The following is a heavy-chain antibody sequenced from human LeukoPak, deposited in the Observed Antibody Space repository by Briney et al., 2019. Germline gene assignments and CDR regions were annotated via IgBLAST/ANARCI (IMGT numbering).Heavy chain of an antibody. CDR2: ISGSGGST. CDR3: AKGEADLDY. J-gene: IGHJ4*02. V-gene: IGHV3-23*01. Sequence: GGSLRLSCAASGFTFSSYGMSWVRQAPGKGLEWVSAISGSGGSTYYADAVKGWFTISRDNSKNTLYLQMNSLRVEDTAVYYCAKGEADLDYWGQGTLVTVSS. CDR1: GFTFSSYG. D-gene: IGHD1-26*01.